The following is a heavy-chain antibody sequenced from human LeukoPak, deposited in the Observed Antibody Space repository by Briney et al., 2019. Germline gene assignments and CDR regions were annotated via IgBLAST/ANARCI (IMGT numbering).Heavy chain of an antibody. D-gene: IGHD3-22*01. V-gene: IGHV4-34*01. J-gene: IGHJ5*02. CDR3: ARASRGYYDSSGSFAWFDP. CDR1: GGSFSGYY. Sequence: SETLSLTCAVYGGSFSGYYWSWIRQPPGKGLEWIGEINHSGSTNYNTSLKSRVTISVDTSKNQFSLKLSSVTAADTAVYYCARASRGYYDSSGSFAWFDPWGQGTLVTVSS. CDR2: INHSGST.